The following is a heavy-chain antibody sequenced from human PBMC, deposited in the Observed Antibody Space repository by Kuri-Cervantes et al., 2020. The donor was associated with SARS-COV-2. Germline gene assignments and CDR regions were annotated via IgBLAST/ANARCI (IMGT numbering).Heavy chain of an antibody. CDR2: IYHSGST. CDR3: ARARYYGSGSYTGPFDP. D-gene: IGHD3-10*01. J-gene: IGHJ5*02. Sequence: GSLRLSCAVSGYFISSGYYWGWIRQPPGKGLEWIGSIYHSGSTHYNPSLKSRVTISVDTSKNQFSLKLSSVTAADTAVYYCARARYYGSGSYTGPFDPWGQGTLVTVSS. V-gene: IGHV4-38-2*01. CDR1: GYFISSGYY.